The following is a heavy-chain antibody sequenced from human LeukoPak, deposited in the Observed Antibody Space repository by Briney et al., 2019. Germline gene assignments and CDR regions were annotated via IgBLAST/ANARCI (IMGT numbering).Heavy chain of an antibody. CDR1: GLTFTIYR. CDR3: ARDSLPRRRNWYFDL. J-gene: IGHJ2*01. V-gene: IGHV3-48*02. CDR2: VRIRSCTA. Sequence: GRSLRLPRAAFGLTFTIYRMTWVSQGPGKGWDWVSSVRIRSCTAFYAHSVKGRFTTSSDTPMSPLYLQMNSLRDEDTAVYYCARDSLPRRRNWYFDLWGRGTLVPVSS.